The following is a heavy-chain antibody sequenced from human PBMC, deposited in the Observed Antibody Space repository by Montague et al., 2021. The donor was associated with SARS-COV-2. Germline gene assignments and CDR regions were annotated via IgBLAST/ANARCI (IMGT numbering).Heavy chain of an antibody. J-gene: IGHJ4*02. V-gene: IGHV4-34*01. CDR3: ARGVPGH. D-gene: IGHD3-10*02. CDR1: DGSFSDYW. CDR2: INHRGNT. Sequence: SETLSLTCAVYDGSFSDYWWSWVRQPPGKGLEWIGNINHRGNTNYNPSLKSRVTISVDTSKHQFSLKLNSVTAADTAIYYCARGVPGHWGQGTLVTVSS.